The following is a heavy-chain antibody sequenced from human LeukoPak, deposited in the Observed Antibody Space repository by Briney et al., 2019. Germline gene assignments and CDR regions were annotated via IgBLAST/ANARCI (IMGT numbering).Heavy chain of an antibody. CDR1: GFTFGDYA. CDR2: IRSKAYGGTT. D-gene: IGHD2-2*02. CDR3: TRYCSNTSCYSYYMDV. Sequence: GGSLRLSCTASGFTFGDYAMSWFRQAPGKGLEWVGFIRSKAYGGTTEYAASVKGRFTISRDDSKSIAYLQMNSLKTEDTAVYYCTRYCSNTSCYSYYMDVWGKGTTVTVSS. J-gene: IGHJ6*03. V-gene: IGHV3-49*03.